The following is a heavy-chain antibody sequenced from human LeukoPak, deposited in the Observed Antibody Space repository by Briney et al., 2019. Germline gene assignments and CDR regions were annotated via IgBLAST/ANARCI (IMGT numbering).Heavy chain of an antibody. CDR1: GFTLSDYH. CDR2: ITTISHYI. D-gene: IGHD3-22*01. CDR3: ARDTDYDSSGTTFDY. J-gene: IGHJ4*02. V-gene: IGHV3-21*04. Sequence: PGGSLRLSCAASGFTLSDYHMNWVRQAPGKGLEWLSSITTISHYIYYAGAVRGRFTISRDNAKNSLYLQMNSLRAEDTAVYYCARDTDYDSSGTTFDYWGQGTLVTVSS.